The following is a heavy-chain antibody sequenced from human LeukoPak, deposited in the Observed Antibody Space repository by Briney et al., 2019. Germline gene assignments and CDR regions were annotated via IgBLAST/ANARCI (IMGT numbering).Heavy chain of an antibody. CDR3: AREKWLRKLYSYGYDPYYYYYMDV. Sequence: PSETLSLTCTVSGGSISSYYWSWIRQPAGKGLEWIGRIHTSGSTNYNPSLKSRVTMSVDTSKNQFSLKLSSVTAADTAVYYCAREKWLRKLYSYGYDPYYYYYMDVWGKGTTVTVSS. J-gene: IGHJ6*03. V-gene: IGHV4-4*07. CDR1: GGSISSYY. CDR2: IHTSGST. D-gene: IGHD5-18*01.